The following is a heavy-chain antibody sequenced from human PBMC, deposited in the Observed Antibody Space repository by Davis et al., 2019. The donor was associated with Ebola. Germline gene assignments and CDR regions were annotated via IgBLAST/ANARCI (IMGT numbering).Heavy chain of an antibody. CDR2: INPNSGGT. Sequence: ASVKVSCKASGYTFTSYAMHWVRQAPGQGLEWMGWINPNSGGTNYAQKFQGWVTMTRDTSISTAYMELSRLRSDDTAVYYCARDQQLRDYYYYGMDVWGQGTTVTVSS. CDR3: ARDQQLRDYYYYGMDV. J-gene: IGHJ6*02. D-gene: IGHD2-2*01. V-gene: IGHV1-2*04. CDR1: GYTFTSYA.